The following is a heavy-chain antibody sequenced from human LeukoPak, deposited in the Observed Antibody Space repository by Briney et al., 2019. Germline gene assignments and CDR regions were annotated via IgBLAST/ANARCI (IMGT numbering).Heavy chain of an antibody. D-gene: IGHD6-19*01. V-gene: IGHV3-30*04. CDR3: ARDEAVAATRYFDY. J-gene: IGHJ4*02. CDR1: GFTFSSYA. Sequence: GGSLRLSCAASGFTFSSYAMSWVRQAPGKGLEWVAVISYDGSNKYYADSVKGRFTISRDNSKNTLYLQMNSLRAEDTAVYYCARDEAVAATRYFDYWGQGTLVTVSS. CDR2: ISYDGSNK.